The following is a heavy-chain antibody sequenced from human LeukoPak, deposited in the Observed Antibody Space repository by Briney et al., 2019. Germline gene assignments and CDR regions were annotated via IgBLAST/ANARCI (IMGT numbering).Heavy chain of an antibody. J-gene: IGHJ4*02. CDR2: THYSGST. CDR3: AKVGDVSTGYYSPFDY. V-gene: IGHV4-59*01. Sequence: SETLSLTCTVSGGSISSYYWSWIRQPPGKGLEWIGYTHYSGSTNYNPSLKSRVTISVDTSKNQFSLKLSSVTAADTAVYYCAKVGDVSTGYYSPFDYWGQGILVTVSS. D-gene: IGHD3-9*01. CDR1: GGSISSYY.